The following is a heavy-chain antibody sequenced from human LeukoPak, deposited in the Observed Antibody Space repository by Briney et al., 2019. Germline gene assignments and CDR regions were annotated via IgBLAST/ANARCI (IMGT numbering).Heavy chain of an antibody. V-gene: IGHV3-30-3*01. J-gene: IGHJ6*02. Sequence: PGRSLRLSCAASGFTFSTYAMHWVRQAPGKGLEWVTVISYDGNNKYYADSVKGRFTISRDNSKNTLYLQMNSLRAEDTAVYYCARDPLTLGQYYYDSSGYPTPDPTYGMDVWGQGTTVTVSS. CDR1: GFTFSTYA. CDR2: ISYDGNNK. D-gene: IGHD3-22*01. CDR3: ARDPLTLGQYYYDSSGYPTPDPTYGMDV.